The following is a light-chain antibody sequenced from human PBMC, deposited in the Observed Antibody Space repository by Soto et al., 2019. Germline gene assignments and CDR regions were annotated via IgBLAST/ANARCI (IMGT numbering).Light chain of an antibody. J-gene: IGKJ4*01. V-gene: IGKV3-11*01. CDR1: QSVGIY. CDR3: QQRADWPLT. CDR2: DTS. Sequence: EIVLTQSPATLSLSPGERAALSCRASQSVGIYLAWYQQKPGQAPKLLIYDTSNRATGVPVRFSGSGSGTTFTLTISVLEPEDFAVYYCQQRADWPLTFGGGTKVEIK.